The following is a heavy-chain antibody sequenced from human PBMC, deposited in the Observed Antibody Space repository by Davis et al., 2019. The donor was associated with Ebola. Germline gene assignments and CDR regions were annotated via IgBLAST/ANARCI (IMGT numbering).Heavy chain of an antibody. Sequence: MPGGSLRLSCAVYGGSFSLYYWNWIRQSPGKGLEWIGEINHNGNTNYNPSLKSRVTISVDTSKNQFSLKLSSVTAADTAVYYCARDRVAAAGRWYYYYGMDVWGQGTTVTVSS. V-gene: IGHV4-34*01. CDR3: ARDRVAAAGRWYYYYGMDV. CDR1: GGSFSLYY. CDR2: INHNGNT. D-gene: IGHD6-13*01. J-gene: IGHJ6*02.